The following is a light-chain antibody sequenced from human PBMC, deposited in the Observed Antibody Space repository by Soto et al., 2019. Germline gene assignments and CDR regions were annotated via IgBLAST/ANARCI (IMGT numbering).Light chain of an antibody. Sequence: QSALTQPASVSGSPGQSITISCTGTTYDVGSYNLVSWYQQHPGEAPKLLIYEGSKRPSGVSNRFSGTKYNFAASLTISGLQIEDEATYYCLAYAGRSSWVFGGGAKLTVL. CDR3: LAYAGRSSWV. CDR1: TYDVGSYNL. CDR2: EGS. V-gene: IGLV2-23*01. J-gene: IGLJ3*02.